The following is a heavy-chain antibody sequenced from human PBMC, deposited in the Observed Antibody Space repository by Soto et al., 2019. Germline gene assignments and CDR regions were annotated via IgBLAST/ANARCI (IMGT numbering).Heavy chain of an antibody. CDR3: ARQGFGAYDSRYNWCDP. D-gene: IGHD5-12*01. CDR1: GYTFTGFY. CDR2: INPDSGDT. V-gene: IGHV1-2*05. J-gene: IGHJ5*02. Sequence: GASVKVSCKASGYTFTGFYMHWVRQAPGQGLEWMGRINPDSGDTDHAEKFQGRVTMTRDKSISTAYLQWGSLKASDSGMYYCARQGFGAYDSRYNWCDPWGQGTLVTVSS.